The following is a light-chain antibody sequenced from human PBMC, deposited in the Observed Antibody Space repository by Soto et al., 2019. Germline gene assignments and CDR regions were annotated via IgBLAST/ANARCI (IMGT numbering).Light chain of an antibody. CDR1: QSISSF. Sequence: DIQMTQSPSSLSASVGDRVTITCRASQSISSFLNWYQQKPGKAPKLLISAASSLQSGVPSRFSGSGSGKDYTLTISSLQPEDFATDYYQQSYSAPRLTVGGGTNVAIK. CDR2: AAS. V-gene: IGKV1-39*01. CDR3: QQSYSAPRLT. J-gene: IGKJ4*01.